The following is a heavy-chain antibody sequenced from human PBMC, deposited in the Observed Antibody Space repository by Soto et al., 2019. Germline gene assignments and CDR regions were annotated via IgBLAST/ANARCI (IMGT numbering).Heavy chain of an antibody. CDR1: GFMFSAYW. CDR3: VREDWHRFDS. D-gene: IGHD2-21*01. Sequence: EVQLVESGGRLVQPGGSLRLSCAASGFMFSAYWMSWFRQGPGKGLEGVATISGGASDKFYVDSVKGRFTISRDDSKNTLYLQMNSLRDEDTAVYYCVREDWHRFDSWGQGTLVTVSS. J-gene: IGHJ4*02. V-gene: IGHV3-7*01. CDR2: ISGGASDK.